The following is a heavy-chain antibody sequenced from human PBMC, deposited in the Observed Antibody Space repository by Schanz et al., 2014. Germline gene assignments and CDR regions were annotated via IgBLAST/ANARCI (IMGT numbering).Heavy chain of an antibody. Sequence: AQLMESGGGVVQPGTSLILSCSVSGFSLNTYGIHWFRQPAGKGLEWVSALSGSGGSTYYADSVKGRFTISRDNSKNTLYLQMNSLRAEDTAVYYCAKDPSHGDYDYYFDYWGQGTLVTVSS. CDR1: GFSLNTYG. J-gene: IGHJ4*02. V-gene: IGHV3-23*01. CDR3: AKDPSHGDYDYYFDY. CDR2: LSGSGGST. D-gene: IGHD3-22*01.